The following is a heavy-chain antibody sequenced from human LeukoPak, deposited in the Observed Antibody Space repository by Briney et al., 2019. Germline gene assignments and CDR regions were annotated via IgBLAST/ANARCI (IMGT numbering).Heavy chain of an antibody. CDR2: ITSSSSYI. J-gene: IGHJ4*02. CDR1: GFSFSAYG. Sequence: PGGSLRLSCATSGFSFSAYGMHWVRQAPGKGLEWVSSITSSSSYIYYADSVKGRFTFSRDNAKNSLYLQMNSLRAEDTAVYYCARGGHAYYDSSGYRYYFDYWGQGTLVTVSS. CDR3: ARGGHAYYDSSGYRYYFDY. V-gene: IGHV3-21*01. D-gene: IGHD3-22*01.